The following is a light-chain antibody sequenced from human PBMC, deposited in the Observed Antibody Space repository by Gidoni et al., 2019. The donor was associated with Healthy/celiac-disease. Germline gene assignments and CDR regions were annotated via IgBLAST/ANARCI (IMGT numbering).Light chain of an antibody. Sequence: DIVMTQSPLPLPVTPGEPASISCRSSQSLLHSNGYNYLDWYLQKPGQSPQLLIYLGSNRASGVPDRFSGSGSGTDFTLKISRVEAEDVGVYYCMQALQTPPTFGQGTNLEIK. J-gene: IGKJ2*01. CDR3: MQALQTPPT. CDR2: LGS. V-gene: IGKV2-28*01. CDR1: QSLLHSNGYNY.